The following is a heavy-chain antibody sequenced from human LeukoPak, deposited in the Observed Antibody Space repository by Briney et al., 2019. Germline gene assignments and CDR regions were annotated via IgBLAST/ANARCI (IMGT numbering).Heavy chain of an antibody. CDR1: GYSFTNYW. D-gene: IGHD4-17*01. CDR2: IDPSDSYT. V-gene: IGHV5-10-1*01. J-gene: IGHJ4*02. Sequence: KPGESLTISCKASGYSFTNYWISWVRQMPGKGLEWMGRIDPSDSYTKYSPSFEGHVTISVDKSISTAFLQWNSLKASDNAMYYCATGASKVTTDFVNYWGQGTQVAVSS. CDR3: ATGASKVTTDFVNY.